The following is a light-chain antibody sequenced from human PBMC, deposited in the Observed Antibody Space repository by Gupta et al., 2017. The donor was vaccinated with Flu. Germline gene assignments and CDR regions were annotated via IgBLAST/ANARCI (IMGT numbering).Light chain of an antibody. CDR1: QDVEKY. CDR3: RQYKSRPPYS. V-gene: IGKV1-33*01. J-gene: IGKJ2*01. Sequence: SSLCASGGDRGTSTCPPSQDVEKYLIWYKLKPREAPQLLITEAAYWQTGVSSRFGGSGGGENVAFTISGRQGEDVAAYCCRQYKSRPPYSFGQGTQVDIK. CDR2: EAA.